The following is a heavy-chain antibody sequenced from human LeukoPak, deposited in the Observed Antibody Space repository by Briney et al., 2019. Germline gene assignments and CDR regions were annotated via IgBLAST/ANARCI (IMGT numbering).Heavy chain of an antibody. V-gene: IGHV4-38-2*01. J-gene: IGHJ3*02. D-gene: IGHD1-26*01. CDR2: IYHSGST. Sequence: SETLSLTCAVSGYSISSGYYWGWIRQPPGKGLEWIGSIYHSGSTYYNPSLKSRVPISVDTSKNQFSLKLSSVTAADTAVYYCARAQEGVVGATAGAAFDIWGQGTMVTVSS. CDR3: ARAQEGVVGATAGAAFDI. CDR1: GYSISSGYY.